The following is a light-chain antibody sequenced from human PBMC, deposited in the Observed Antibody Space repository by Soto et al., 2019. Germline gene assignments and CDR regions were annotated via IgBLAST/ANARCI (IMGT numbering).Light chain of an antibody. V-gene: IGKV3-20*01. CDR1: QSVGSSY. Sequence: EIVLPQSPGTLSLSPGERATLSCRASQSVGSSYLAWYQQKPGQAPRLLIYDASSRATGIPDRFSGSGSGTDFTLTISRLEPEDFAVYYCQQYGSSPLTFGQGTRLEIK. J-gene: IGKJ5*01. CDR3: QQYGSSPLT. CDR2: DAS.